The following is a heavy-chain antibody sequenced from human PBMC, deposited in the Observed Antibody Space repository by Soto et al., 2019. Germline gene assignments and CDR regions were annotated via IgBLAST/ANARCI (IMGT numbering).Heavy chain of an antibody. CDR1: GFSFSSRGIC. D-gene: IGHD3-10*01. Sequence: SGPTLVNHTQTLTLTCTFSGFSFSSRGICVSWIRQPPGKALEWLALIDWDDDKFYLPSLKTRLTISRDTSTNQVVLTMTNMDPLDTATYYCARNFYDTGNYYARLDYWGPGTLVPVSS. CDR3: ARNFYDTGNYYARLDY. J-gene: IGHJ4*02. V-gene: IGHV2-70*01. CDR2: IDWDDDK.